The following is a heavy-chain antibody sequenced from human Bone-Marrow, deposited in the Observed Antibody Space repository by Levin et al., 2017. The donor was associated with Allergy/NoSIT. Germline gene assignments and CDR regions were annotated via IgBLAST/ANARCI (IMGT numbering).Heavy chain of an antibody. CDR1: GFTLGGNA. D-gene: IGHD3-3*01. Sequence: HSGGSLRLSCAASGFTLGGNAMSWVRQAPGKGLEWVSAIGGGEGGTYYADSVKGRFIISRDESNNTLYLQMNSLRAEDTAVYYCAKDLFDGFWSGYCGYWGQGTLVTVSS. CDR3: AKDLFDGFWSGYCGY. V-gene: IGHV3-23*01. J-gene: IGHJ4*02. CDR2: IGGGEGGT.